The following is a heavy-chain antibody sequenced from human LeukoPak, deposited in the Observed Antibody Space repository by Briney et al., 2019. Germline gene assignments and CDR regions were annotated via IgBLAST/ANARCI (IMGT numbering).Heavy chain of an antibody. V-gene: IGHV3-21*01. Sequence: GGSLRLPCAASGFTFSSYSMNWVRQAPGKGLEWVSSISSSSSYIYYADSVKGRFTISGDNAKNSLYLQMNSLRAEDTAVYYCARVGIAAAGIDYWGQGTLVTVSS. CDR1: GFTFSSYS. D-gene: IGHD6-13*01. CDR2: ISSSSSYI. CDR3: ARVGIAAAGIDY. J-gene: IGHJ4*02.